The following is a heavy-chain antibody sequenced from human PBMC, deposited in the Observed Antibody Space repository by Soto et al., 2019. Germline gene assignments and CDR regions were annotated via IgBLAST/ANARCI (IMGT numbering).Heavy chain of an antibody. CDR2: INPQSGGS. V-gene: IGHV1-2*02. CDR1: GYVFSNYF. Sequence: VASVKVSCKSSGYVFSNYFMHWVRQAPGQGLEWMGYINPQSGGSKYEDNFQDRVTMTRDTPKTTVYMELRGLTSDDTAVYYCARDRVRTPEGVDYFDLWGKGTLVNVSS. CDR3: ARDRVRTPEGVDYFDL. D-gene: IGHD3-10*01. J-gene: IGHJ3*01.